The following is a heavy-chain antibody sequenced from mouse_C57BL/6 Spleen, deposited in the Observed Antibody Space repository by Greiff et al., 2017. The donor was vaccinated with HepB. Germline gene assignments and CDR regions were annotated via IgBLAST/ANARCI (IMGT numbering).Heavy chain of an antibody. Sequence: VQLKQSGPELVKPGASVKMSCKASGYTFTDYNMHWVKQSHGKSLEWIGYINPNNGGTSYNQKFKGKATLTVNKSSSTAYMELRSLTSEDSAVYYCAREGNWDLFDDWGQGTTVTVSS. CDR3: AREGNWDLFDD. CDR2: INPNNGGT. J-gene: IGHJ2*01. V-gene: IGHV1-22*01. D-gene: IGHD4-1*01. CDR1: GYTFTDYN.